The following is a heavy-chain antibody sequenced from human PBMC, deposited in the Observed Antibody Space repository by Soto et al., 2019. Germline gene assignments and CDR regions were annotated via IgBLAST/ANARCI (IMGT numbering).Heavy chain of an antibody. Sequence: QVQLVQSGADVKKPGSSVKVSCQASGVTFSSETLGWVRQAPGQGLEWVGGIIPLVGTASYAQKFQGRVTITADESTSTVYMELSSLRSADTAVYFCATELGENPASPFDAWGQGTLVTVSS. V-gene: IGHV1-69*01. CDR2: IIPLVGTA. CDR1: GVTFSSET. J-gene: IGHJ4*02. D-gene: IGHD3-10*01. CDR3: ATELGENPASPFDA.